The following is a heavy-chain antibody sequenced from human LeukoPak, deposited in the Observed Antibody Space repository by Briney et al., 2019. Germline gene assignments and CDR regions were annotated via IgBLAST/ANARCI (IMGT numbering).Heavy chain of an antibody. Sequence: SETLSLTCTVSDGSISSYYWSWIRQPPGKGLEWIGYIYYSGSTNYNPSLKSRVTISVDTSRNHFSVKLSSVTAADTAVYYCARSQNYYGSGDYWSQGTLVTVSS. D-gene: IGHD3-10*01. J-gene: IGHJ4*02. V-gene: IGHV4-59*01. CDR2: IYYSGST. CDR1: DGSISSYY. CDR3: ARSQNYYGSGDY.